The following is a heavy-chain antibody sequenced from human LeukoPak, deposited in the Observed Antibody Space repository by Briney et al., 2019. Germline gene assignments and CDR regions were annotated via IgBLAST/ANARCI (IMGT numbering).Heavy chain of an antibody. CDR3: ARVPTIYGVDMYYFAY. CDR2: IYSSGGT. J-gene: IGHJ4*02. V-gene: IGHV4-59*11. D-gene: IGHD3-3*01. Sequence: SSETLSLTCSVSGDSMRGHYWTWIRQPPGKGLEWIGYIYSSGGTNYKLSLKTRVTISEDTSKNQFSLRLASVTTADTAVYYCARVPTIYGVDMYYFAYWGQGTLVTVSS. CDR1: GDSMRGHY.